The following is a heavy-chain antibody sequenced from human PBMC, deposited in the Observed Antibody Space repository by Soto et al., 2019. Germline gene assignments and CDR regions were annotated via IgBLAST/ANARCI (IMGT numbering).Heavy chain of an antibody. D-gene: IGHD5-18*01. CDR1: GVSISNYY. CDR2: VFYGGNT. Sequence: SETLSLTCSVSGVSISNYYWTWIRQSPGKGLEWIGYVFYGGNTNYNPSLKSRVTISVDRSKSQFSLMLSSVTAADTAVYYCARGMRGGYSYSLDVWGQGTTVIVSS. J-gene: IGHJ6*02. V-gene: IGHV4-59*01. CDR3: ARGMRGGYSYSLDV.